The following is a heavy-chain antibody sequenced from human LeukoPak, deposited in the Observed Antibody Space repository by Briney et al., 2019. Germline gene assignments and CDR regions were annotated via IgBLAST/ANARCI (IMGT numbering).Heavy chain of an antibody. J-gene: IGHJ4*02. V-gene: IGHV4-59*08. CDR2: IYYSGST. CDR1: GGSISTYY. D-gene: IGHD6-6*01. CDR3: AGGYRRSSSFAY. Sequence: SETLSLTCTVSGGSISTYYWSWIRQPPGKGLEWIGYIYYSGSTNYNPSLKSRVTISIDTSKNQFSLKLSSVTAADTAVYYCAGGYRRSSSFAYWGQGTLVTVSS.